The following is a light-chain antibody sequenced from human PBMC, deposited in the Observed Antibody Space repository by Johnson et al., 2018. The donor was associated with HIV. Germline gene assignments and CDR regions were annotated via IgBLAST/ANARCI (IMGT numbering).Light chain of an antibody. V-gene: IGLV1-51*01. J-gene: IGLJ1*01. CDR3: GTWDSSLSAYYV. CDR1: SSNIGNNY. Sequence: QSVLTQPPSVSAAPGQKVTISCSGSSSNIGNNYVSWYQQLPGTAPKLLIYDNNQRPSGIPDRFSGSKSGTSATLGITGLQTGDEADYYCGTWDSSLSAYYVFGTGTKVTAL. CDR2: DNN.